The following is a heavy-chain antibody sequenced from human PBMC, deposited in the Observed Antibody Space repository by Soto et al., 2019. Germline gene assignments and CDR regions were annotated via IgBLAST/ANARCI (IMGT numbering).Heavy chain of an antibody. Sequence: GGSLRLSCAASGFTFSSYAMKWVRPAPGKGLEWVSSISGLGGSRYYADSVKGRFTISRDNSKNTLYLQMSSLRVDDTAVYDCAKDLTRDEDSWGQGTLVTVSS. CDR2: ISGLGGSR. D-gene: IGHD2-2*01. V-gene: IGHV3-23*01. J-gene: IGHJ4*02. CDR3: AKDLTRDEDS. CDR1: GFTFSSYA.